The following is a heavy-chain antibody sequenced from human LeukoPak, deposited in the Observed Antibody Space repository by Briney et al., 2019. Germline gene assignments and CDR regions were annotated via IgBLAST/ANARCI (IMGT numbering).Heavy chain of an antibody. CDR3: AKDRSCSPSVFDY. CDR1: GFTFSDYS. Sequence: GGSLRLSCAASGFTFSDYSMNWVRQAPGKGLEWISYIGISSGNTKYADSVKGRFTISGDSAKRSLYLQMNSLRAEDTAVYYCAKDRSCSPSVFDYWGQGILVTVSS. D-gene: IGHD2-2*01. CDR2: IGISSGNT. J-gene: IGHJ4*02. V-gene: IGHV3-48*04.